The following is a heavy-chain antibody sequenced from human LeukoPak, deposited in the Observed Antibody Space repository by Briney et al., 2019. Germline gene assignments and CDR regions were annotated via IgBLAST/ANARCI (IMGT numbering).Heavy chain of an antibody. D-gene: IGHD6-13*01. CDR2: IYYSGST. J-gene: IGHJ3*02. CDR3: ARHLSYSSSGHYDAFDI. CDR1: GGSISSSSYY. Sequence: PETLSLTCTVSGGSISSSSYYWGWIRQPPGKGLEWIGRIYYSGSTYYNPSLKSRVTISVDTSKNQFSLKQSSVTAADTAVYYCARHLSYSSSGHYDAFDIWGQGTMVPVCS. V-gene: IGHV4-39*01.